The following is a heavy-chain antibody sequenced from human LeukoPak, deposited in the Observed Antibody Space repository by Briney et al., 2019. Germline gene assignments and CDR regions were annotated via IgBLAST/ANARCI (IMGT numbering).Heavy chain of an antibody. V-gene: IGHV1-2*02. Sequence: GDSVKVSCKASGYTFSGTGWYLYWLRQAPGQGLECMGWIYPNNGATGYAQKFQGRVAMTRDTSISTAYMELSRLRPDDTAAYYCARDGPAQMVDFDYWGQGTLVTVSS. D-gene: IGHD3-10*01. CDR3: ARDGPAQMVDFDY. J-gene: IGHJ4*02. CDR1: GYTFSGTGWY. CDR2: IYPNNGAT.